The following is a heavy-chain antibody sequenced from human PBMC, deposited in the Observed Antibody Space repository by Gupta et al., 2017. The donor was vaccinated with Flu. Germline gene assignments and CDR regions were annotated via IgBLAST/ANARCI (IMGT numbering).Heavy chain of an antibody. CDR3: ARGNGITMITYYYGMDV. V-gene: IGHV4-31*03. CDR2: IYYSGST. J-gene: IGHJ6*02. Sequence: QVQLQESGPGLVKPSQTLSLTCTVSGGSLSSGGYYWSWIRQHPGKGLEWIGYIYYSGSTYYNPSLKSRVTISVDTSKNQFSLKLSSVTAADTAVYYCARGNGITMITYYYGMDVWGQGTTVTVSS. D-gene: IGHD3-22*01. CDR1: GGSLSSGGYY.